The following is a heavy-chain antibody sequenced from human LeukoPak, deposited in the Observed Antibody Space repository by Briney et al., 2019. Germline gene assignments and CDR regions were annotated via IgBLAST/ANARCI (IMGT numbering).Heavy chain of an antibody. CDR3: ARDERGSGITMVRGVVYDPGYFDY. J-gene: IGHJ4*02. CDR2: IYYSGST. CDR1: GGSISSSSYY. Sequence: SQTLSLTCTVSGGSISSSSYYWGWIRQPPGKGLEWIGSIYYSGSTYYNPSLKSRVTISVDTSKNQFSLKLSSVTAADTAVYYCARDERGSGITMVRGVVYDPGYFDYWGQGTLVTVSS. D-gene: IGHD3-10*01. V-gene: IGHV4-39*07.